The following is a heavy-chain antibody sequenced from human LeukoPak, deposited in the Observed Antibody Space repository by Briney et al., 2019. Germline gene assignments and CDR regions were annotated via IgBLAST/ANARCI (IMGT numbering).Heavy chain of an antibody. D-gene: IGHD2-2*01. Sequence: GGSLRLSCAASGITVSSNYMNWVRQAPGKGLEWVSVIYSGGSTYYADSVKGRFTISRDNSKNTVYLQMNSLRAEDTAVYYCARDCSSTSCYESFYYYGMDVWGKGTTVTVSS. V-gene: IGHV3-53*01. CDR2: IYSGGST. CDR1: GITVSSNY. CDR3: ARDCSSTSCYESFYYYGMDV. J-gene: IGHJ6*04.